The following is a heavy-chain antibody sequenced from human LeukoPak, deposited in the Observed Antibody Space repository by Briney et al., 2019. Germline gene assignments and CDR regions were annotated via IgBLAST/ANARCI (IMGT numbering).Heavy chain of an antibody. CDR3: AKSRERRSVY. CDR1: GFTLSSYA. CDR2: ISGSGGST. V-gene: IGHV3-23*01. J-gene: IGHJ4*02. Sequence: VGSLRLSSAASGFTLSSYAMSWVRQAPGKGLEWVSAISGSGGSTYYADSVKGRFTISRDNSKNTLYLQMNSLRAEDTAVYYCAKSRERRSVYWGQGTLVTVSS. D-gene: IGHD1-1*01.